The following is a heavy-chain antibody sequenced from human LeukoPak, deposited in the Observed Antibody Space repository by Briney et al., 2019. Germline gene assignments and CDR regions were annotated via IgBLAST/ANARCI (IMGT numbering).Heavy chain of an antibody. CDR3: VRDTFGASDS. Sequence: GGSLRLSCAASGFTFSKYWMSWVRQAPGKGLEWVANIRQDGGDIYYVDSVKGRFTISRDNAKNLLYLQMNSLRADDTAVYYCVRDTFGASDSWGQGSLVSVSS. CDR2: IRQDGGDI. D-gene: IGHD4/OR15-4a*01. V-gene: IGHV3-7*01. CDR1: GFTFSKYW. J-gene: IGHJ4*02.